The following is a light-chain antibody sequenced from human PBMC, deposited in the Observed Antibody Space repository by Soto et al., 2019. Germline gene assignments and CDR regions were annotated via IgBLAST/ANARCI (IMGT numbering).Light chain of an antibody. CDR3: HYYDDSPPFP. CDR2: GAS. CDR1: QTINSKY. J-gene: IGKJ3*01. Sequence: EIVLMQSSGTLSLSPGERATFSCRASQTINSKYLAWYQQKPGQAPRLLIYGASSRATGIPDRFRGSGSGTDFALTISRLEPEDFSVYYCHYYDDSPPFPFGPGTRLDIK. V-gene: IGKV3-20*01.